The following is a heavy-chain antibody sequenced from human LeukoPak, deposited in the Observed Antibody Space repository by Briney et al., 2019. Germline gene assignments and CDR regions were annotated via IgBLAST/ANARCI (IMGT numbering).Heavy chain of an antibody. CDR2: IKPDGSGT. J-gene: IGHJ5*02. D-gene: IGHD4-17*01. CDR3: ARGTTTATIDWYDP. CDR1: GFTFRNYW. V-gene: IGHV3-7*01. Sequence: GGSLRLSCAASGFTFRNYWMSWVRQSPGMGLEWVASIKPDGSGTFHLDSVRGRFTISRDNARNSLFLQMNTLRAEDTAMYYCARGTTTATIDWYDPWGQGTRVIVSS.